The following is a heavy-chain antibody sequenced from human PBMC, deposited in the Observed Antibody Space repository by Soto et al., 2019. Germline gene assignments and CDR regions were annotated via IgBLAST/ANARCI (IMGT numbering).Heavy chain of an antibody. J-gene: IGHJ4*02. CDR3: ARDPNLAAADH. CDR2: IKQAGSEK. Sequence: PGGSLRLSCAAYGFTFSSYWMSWVRQAPGKGLEWVANIKQAGSEKYYVDSVKGRFTISRDNAENSLYLQMNSLRAEDTAVYYCARDPNLAAADHWGQGTLVTVSS. V-gene: IGHV3-7*01. CDR1: GFTFSSYW. D-gene: IGHD6-13*01.